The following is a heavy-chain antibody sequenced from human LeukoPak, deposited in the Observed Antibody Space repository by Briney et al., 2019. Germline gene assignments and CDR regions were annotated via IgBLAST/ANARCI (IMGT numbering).Heavy chain of an antibody. Sequence: ASETLSLTCTVSGGSISSSSYYWGWIRQPPGKGLEWIGSIYYSGSTYYNPSLKSRVTISVDTSKNQFSLKLSSVTAADTAVYYCARASGSYLYFDDWGQGTLVTVSS. CDR2: IYYSGST. V-gene: IGHV4-39*07. CDR3: ARASGSYLYFDD. D-gene: IGHD1-26*01. J-gene: IGHJ4*02. CDR1: GGSISSSSYY.